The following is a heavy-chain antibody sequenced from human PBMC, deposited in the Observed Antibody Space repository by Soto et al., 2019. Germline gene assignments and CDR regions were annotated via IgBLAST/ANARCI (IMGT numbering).Heavy chain of an antibody. Sequence: PSETLSLTCAVYGGSFSGYYWSWIRQPPGKGLEWIGEINHSGSTNYNPSLKSRVTISVDTSKNQFSLKLSSVTAADTAVYYCARGWLHHYYCYYGMDVWGQGTMVTVSS. D-gene: IGHD5-12*01. V-gene: IGHV4-34*01. CDR1: GGSFSGYY. CDR3: ARGWLHHYYCYYGMDV. CDR2: INHSGST. J-gene: IGHJ6*02.